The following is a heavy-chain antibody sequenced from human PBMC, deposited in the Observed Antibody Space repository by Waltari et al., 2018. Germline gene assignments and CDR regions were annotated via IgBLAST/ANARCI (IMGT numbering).Heavy chain of an antibody. CDR3: ARAYCGGDCYSRWFDP. J-gene: IGHJ5*02. V-gene: IGHV1-3*01. CDR1: GYTFTSYA. D-gene: IGHD2-21*01. CDR2: INAGNGNT. Sequence: QVQLVQSGAEVKKPGASVKVSCKASGYTFTSYAMHWVRQAPGQRLEWMGWINAGNGNTKYSPKFQGRVTITRDTSASTAYMELSSLRSEDTAVYYCARAYCGGDCYSRWFDPWGQGTLVTVSS.